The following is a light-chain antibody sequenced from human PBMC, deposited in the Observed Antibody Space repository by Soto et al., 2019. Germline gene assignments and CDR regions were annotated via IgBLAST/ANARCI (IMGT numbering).Light chain of an antibody. CDR1: FSNIGSNY. CDR2: TND. Sequence: QSVLTQPPSASGTPGQRVTISCSGRFSNIGSNYVYWYQQLPGTAPKLLIFTNDQRTSGVPGRFSGSKSGTSASLAISGLRSEDEADYYCAVWDDSLRGWVFGGGTQVTVL. J-gene: IGLJ3*02. V-gene: IGLV1-47*02. CDR3: AVWDDSLRGWV.